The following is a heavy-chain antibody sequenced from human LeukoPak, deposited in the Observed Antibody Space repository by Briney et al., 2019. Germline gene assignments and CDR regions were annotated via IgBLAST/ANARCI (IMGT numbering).Heavy chain of an antibody. Sequence: GGSLRLSCSASGFTFSSYAINWVRRAPGKGLEWVSAISGSGGSTYYADSVKGRFTISRDNSRNTLYVQMNSLRAEDTAVYYCAKGYCSGGNCASDYWGRGTPVTVSS. CDR3: AKGYCSGGNCASDY. CDR2: ISGSGGST. V-gene: IGHV3-23*01. J-gene: IGHJ4*02. CDR1: GFTFSSYA. D-gene: IGHD2-15*01.